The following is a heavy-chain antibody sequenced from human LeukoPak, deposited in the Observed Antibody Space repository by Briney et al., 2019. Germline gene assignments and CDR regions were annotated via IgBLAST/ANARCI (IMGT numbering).Heavy chain of an antibody. Sequence: ASVKVSCKASGYTFTGYYMHWVRQAPGQGLEWMGWINPNSGGTNYAQKFQGRVTMTRGTSISTAYMELSRLRSDDTAVYYGARDGFDFWSGYYSTYYYYGMDVWGQGTTVTVSS. D-gene: IGHD3-3*01. CDR1: GYTFTGYY. V-gene: IGHV1-2*02. J-gene: IGHJ6*02. CDR3: ARDGFDFWSGYYSTYYYYGMDV. CDR2: INPNSGGT.